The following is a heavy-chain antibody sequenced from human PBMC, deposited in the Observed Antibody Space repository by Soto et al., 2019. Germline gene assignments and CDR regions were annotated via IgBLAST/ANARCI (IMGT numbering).Heavy chain of an antibody. CDR1: GYTFTSYD. D-gene: IGHD3-3*01. Sequence: AAVKFSCKASGYTFTSYDINWVRQATGQGLEWMGWMNPNSGNTGYAQKFQGRVTMTRNTSISTAYMELSSLRSEDTAVYYCARGYGFLEWLRDAFDIWGQGTMVTVSS. CDR2: MNPNSGNT. CDR3: ARGYGFLEWLRDAFDI. V-gene: IGHV1-8*01. J-gene: IGHJ3*02.